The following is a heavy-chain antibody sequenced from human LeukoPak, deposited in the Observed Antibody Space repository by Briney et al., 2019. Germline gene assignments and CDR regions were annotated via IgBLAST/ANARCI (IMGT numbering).Heavy chain of an antibody. CDR3: TRQDCSGGSCSYVDY. D-gene: IGHD2-15*01. CDR2: IRSKARSYTT. J-gene: IGHJ4*02. Sequence: GGSLRLSCAASGFDFSGFYMHWARQASGRGLEWVGLIRSKARSYTTVYAEAVKGRFSISRDDSENTAYLQMNSLKADDTAVYYCTRQDCSGGSCSYVDYWGQGTLVTVSS. CDR1: GFDFSGFY. V-gene: IGHV3-73*01.